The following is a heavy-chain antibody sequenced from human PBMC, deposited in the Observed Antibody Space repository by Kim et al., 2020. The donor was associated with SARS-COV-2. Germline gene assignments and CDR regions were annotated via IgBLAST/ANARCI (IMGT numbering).Heavy chain of an antibody. D-gene: IGHD3-22*01. CDR3: VRYYDPYDNQPHAFDS. J-gene: IGHJ3*01. Sequence: SETLSLTCTVSGGSISSTNYFWNWVRQPAGKGLEWIGRIYLSGRTDYNPSLKSRVSLSLDRSKSQFSLRLTSVTAADTAVYYCVRYYDPYDNQPHAFDSWGQGTTVTVSS. CDR2: IYLSGRT. CDR1: GGSISSTNYF. V-gene: IGHV4-61*02.